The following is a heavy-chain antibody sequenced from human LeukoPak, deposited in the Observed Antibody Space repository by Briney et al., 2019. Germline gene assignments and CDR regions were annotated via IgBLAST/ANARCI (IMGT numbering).Heavy chain of an antibody. D-gene: IGHD4-23*01. Sequence: GGSLRLSCIASGFTFSSYAMYWVRQSPGKGLGWVSGIGDNGYATGYSDYVRGRFTISRDNSRNTVYLQLNSLRAEDTGFYFCAKMGDFGGNTRYFQHWGQGTLVTVSS. V-gene: IGHV3-23*01. CDR3: AKMGDFGGNTRYFQH. CDR2: IGDNGYAT. CDR1: GFTFSSYA. J-gene: IGHJ1*01.